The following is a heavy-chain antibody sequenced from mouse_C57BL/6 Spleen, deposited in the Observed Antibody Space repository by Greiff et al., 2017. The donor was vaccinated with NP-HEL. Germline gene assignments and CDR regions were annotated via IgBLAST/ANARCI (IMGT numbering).Heavy chain of an antibody. J-gene: IGHJ4*01. CDR1: GYAFSSYW. D-gene: IGHD2-14*01. CDR3: ARWDPVRGAMDY. Sequence: LQESGAELVKPGASVKISCKASGYAFSSYWMNWVKQRPGKGLEWIGQIYPGDGDTNYNGKFKGKATLTADKSSSTAYMQLSSLTSEDSAVYFCARWDPVRGAMDYWGQGTSVTVSS. CDR2: IYPGDGDT. V-gene: IGHV1-80*01.